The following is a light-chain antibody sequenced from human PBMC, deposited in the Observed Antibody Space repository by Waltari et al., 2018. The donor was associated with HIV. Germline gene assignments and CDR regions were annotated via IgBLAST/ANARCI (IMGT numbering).Light chain of an antibody. CDR2: AAS. CDR1: PSLYSW. V-gene: IGKV1-5*03. CDR3: KQYNSYSWT. J-gene: IGKJ1*01. Sequence: DIQMTQSPSTLSASVGDRVTITCRASPSLYSWLAWYQPKPGKAPKLLINAASNLESGVPSRFSGSGSVTEGTLTSSSLQPHDFATYYCKQYNSYSWTFGQGTKVETK.